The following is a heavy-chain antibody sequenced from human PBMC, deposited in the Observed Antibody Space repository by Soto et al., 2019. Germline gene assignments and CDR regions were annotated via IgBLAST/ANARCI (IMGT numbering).Heavy chain of an antibody. CDR3: AKGGGAYSGYDGGYY. J-gene: IGHJ4*02. CDR2: ISYDGSNK. CDR1: GFTFSSYG. D-gene: IGHD5-12*01. V-gene: IGHV3-30*18. Sequence: QVQLVESGGGVVQPGRSLRLSCAASGFTFSSYGMHWVRQAPGKGLEWVAVISYDGSNKYYADAVKGRFTISRDNSKNTLYLQMNSLRAEDTAVYYCAKGGGAYSGYDGGYYWGQGTLVTVSS.